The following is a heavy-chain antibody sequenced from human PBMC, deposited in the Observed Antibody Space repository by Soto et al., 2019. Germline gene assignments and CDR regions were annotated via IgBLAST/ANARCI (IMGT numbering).Heavy chain of an antibody. V-gene: IGHV1-69*01. J-gene: IGHJ6*02. CDR1: GGTFSSYA. Sequence: QVQLVQSGAEVKKPGSSVKVSCKASGGTFSSYAISWVRQAPGQGLEWMGGIIPIFGTANYAQKFQGRVTITADESTSTAYMELSSLRSEDTAVYYCARSTMVRGVIIAYWAYGMDVCGQGTTVTVSS. CDR2: IIPIFGTA. CDR3: ARSTMVRGVIIAYWAYGMDV. D-gene: IGHD3-10*01.